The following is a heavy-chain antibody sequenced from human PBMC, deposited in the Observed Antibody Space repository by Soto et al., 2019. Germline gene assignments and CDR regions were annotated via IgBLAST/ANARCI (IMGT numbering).Heavy chain of an antibody. CDR2: ISGSGGST. CDR1: GFTFSSYA. D-gene: IGHD3-10*02. Sequence: GGSLRLSCAASGFTFSSYAMSWVRQAPGKGLEWVSAISGSGGSTYYADSVKGRFTISRDNSKNTLYLQMNSLRAEDTAVYYCANLFVELLWGTNSFDSWGPGTLVTVS. V-gene: IGHV3-23*01. CDR3: ANLFVELLWGTNSFDS. J-gene: IGHJ5*01.